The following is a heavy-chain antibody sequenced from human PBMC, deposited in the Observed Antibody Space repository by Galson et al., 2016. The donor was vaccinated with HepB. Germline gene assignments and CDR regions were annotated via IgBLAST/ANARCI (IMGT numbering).Heavy chain of an antibody. CDR3: TTEYWFRLDY. Sequence: SLRLSCAASGFTLSNAWMSWVRQAPGKGLEWVGRIKSKTEGGTTDYAAPVKSRFTISRDDSKNMLYLEMNNLKTEDTAVYYCTTEYWFRLDYWGQGALVTVSS. D-gene: IGHD2-8*02. J-gene: IGHJ4*02. V-gene: IGHV3-15*01. CDR2: IKSKTEGGTT. CDR1: GFTLSNAW.